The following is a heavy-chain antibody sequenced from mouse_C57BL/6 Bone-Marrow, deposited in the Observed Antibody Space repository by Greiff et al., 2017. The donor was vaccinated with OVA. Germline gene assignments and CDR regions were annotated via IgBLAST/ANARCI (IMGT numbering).Heavy chain of an antibody. D-gene: IGHD1-1*01. CDR3: TFITTVVDAMDY. CDR2: IDPETGGT. Sequence: VQLVESGAELVRPGASVTLSCKASGYTFTDYEMHWVKQTPVHGLEWIGAIDPETGGTAYNQKFKGKAILTADKSSSTAYMELRSLTSEDSAVYYCTFITTVVDAMDYWGQGTSVTVSS. CDR1: GYTFTDYE. J-gene: IGHJ4*01. V-gene: IGHV1-15*01.